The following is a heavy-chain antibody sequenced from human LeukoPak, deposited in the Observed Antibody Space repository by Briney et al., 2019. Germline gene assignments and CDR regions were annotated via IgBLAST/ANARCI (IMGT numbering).Heavy chain of an antibody. Sequence: SVKVSCKASGGTFSSYAISWVRQAPGQGLEWMGGIIPIFGTANYAKKFQGRVTITTDESTSTAYMELSSLRSEDTAVYYCARGPRVHYYDSSGYYYFDYWGQGTLVTVSS. D-gene: IGHD3-22*01. CDR2: IIPIFGTA. V-gene: IGHV1-69*05. CDR3: ARGPRVHYYDSSGYYYFDY. J-gene: IGHJ4*02. CDR1: GGTFSSYA.